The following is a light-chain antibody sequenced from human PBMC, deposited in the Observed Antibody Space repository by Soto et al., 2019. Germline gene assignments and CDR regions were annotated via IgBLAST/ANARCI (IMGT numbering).Light chain of an antibody. CDR2: EDN. J-gene: IGLJ2*01. V-gene: IGLV6-57*04. Sequence: NFMLAQPHSVSESPGKTVTISCTRSSGSIADNYVQWYQQRPGSAPTTVIYEDNQRPSGVPDRISGSIDRSSNSASLTISGLQTEDEADYYCQSYDSNTVIFGGGTQLTVL. CDR1: SGSIADNY. CDR3: QSYDSNTVI.